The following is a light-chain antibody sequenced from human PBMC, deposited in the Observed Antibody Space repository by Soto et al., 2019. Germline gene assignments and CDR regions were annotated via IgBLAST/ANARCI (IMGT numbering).Light chain of an antibody. J-gene: IGKJ2*01. CDR2: GVS. V-gene: IGKV3-15*01. CDR3: QQYNNWPHT. Sequence: EIVITHSPATLSVSPGERATLSFRASQSVSSKLAWFQQKPGQAPSLLIYGVSTRATGVPARFSGSGSGTEFTLTINSLQSEDFAVYYCQQYNNWPHTFGQGTKVDI. CDR1: QSVSSK.